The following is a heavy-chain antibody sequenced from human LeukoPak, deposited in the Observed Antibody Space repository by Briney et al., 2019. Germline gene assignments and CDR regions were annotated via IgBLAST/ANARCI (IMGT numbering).Heavy chain of an antibody. Sequence: PSETLSLTCTVSGGSISSYYWSWIRQPPGKGLEWIGYIYYSGSTNCNPSLESRVTISVDTSKNRFSLKLSSVTAADTAVYYCARLRGSSLDAFDIWGQGTMVTVSS. CDR2: IYYSGST. CDR3: ARLRGSSLDAFDI. J-gene: IGHJ3*02. V-gene: IGHV4-59*01. D-gene: IGHD6-13*01. CDR1: GGSISSYY.